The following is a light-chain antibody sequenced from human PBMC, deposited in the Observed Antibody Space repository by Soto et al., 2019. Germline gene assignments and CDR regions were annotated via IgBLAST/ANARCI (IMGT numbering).Light chain of an antibody. J-gene: IGLJ1*01. CDR1: SSDVGAYDY. Sequence: QSVLTQPASVSGSPGQSITISCTGTSSDVGAYDYVSWYQQHPDKAPKLIIYVVSNRPSGVSNRFSGSKSGNTASLTISGLQAEDEADYYCRLYTSSHTPYVFGTGTQLTVL. CDR2: VVS. V-gene: IGLV2-14*01. CDR3: RLYTSSHTPYV.